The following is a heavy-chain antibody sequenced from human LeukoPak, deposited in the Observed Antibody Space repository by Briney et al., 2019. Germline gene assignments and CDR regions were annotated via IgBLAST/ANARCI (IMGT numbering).Heavy chain of an antibody. CDR2: IIPIFGTA. V-gene: IGHV1-69*05. J-gene: IGHJ4*02. Sequence: SVKVSCKASGGTFSSYAISWVRQAPGQGLEWMGGIIPIFGTANYAQKLQGKVTMTTDTSTSTAYMELRSLRSDDTAVYYCARVVVVAATEDPYYFDYWGQGTLVTVSS. CDR1: GGTFSSYA. D-gene: IGHD2-15*01. CDR3: ARVVVVAATEDPYYFDY.